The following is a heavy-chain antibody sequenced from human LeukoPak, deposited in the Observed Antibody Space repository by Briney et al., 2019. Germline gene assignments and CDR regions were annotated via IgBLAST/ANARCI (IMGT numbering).Heavy chain of an antibody. Sequence: SETLSLTCAVSGGTIGMIDWWSWIRQPPGKGLEWVGEIFHTGTANYNPSLKSRVTISADTSKNQFSLKLNSLTTADTAVYYCTRGAGWLIDYWGQGILVTVSS. CDR1: GGTIGMIDW. D-gene: IGHD3-16*01. CDR3: TRGAGWLIDY. J-gene: IGHJ4*02. V-gene: IGHV4-4*02. CDR2: IFHTGTA.